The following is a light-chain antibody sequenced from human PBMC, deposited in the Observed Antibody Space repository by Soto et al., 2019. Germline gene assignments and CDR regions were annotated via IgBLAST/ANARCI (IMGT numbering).Light chain of an antibody. J-gene: IGKJ4*01. CDR1: QGINDY. Sequence: DIQLTQSPSFLSASVGDRVTITCRASQGINDYLAWYQQKPGKAPKLLIYAASTLQSEVPSRFSGSASGTEFTLTISSLQHEDFATYYGQQFNTYPLTFGGGTKVEVK. CDR2: AAS. V-gene: IGKV1-9*01. CDR3: QQFNTYPLT.